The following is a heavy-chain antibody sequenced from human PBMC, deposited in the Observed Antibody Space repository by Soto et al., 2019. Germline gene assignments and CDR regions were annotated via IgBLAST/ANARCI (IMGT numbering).Heavy chain of an antibody. V-gene: IGHV3-33*01. D-gene: IGHD3-22*01. Sequence: LRLSCAASGFTFSSYGMHWVRQAPGKGLEWVAVIWYDGSNKYYADSVKGRFTISRDNSKNTLYLQMNSLRAEDTAVYYCARRGRKYYDSSGYYYYGMDVWGQGTTVTVSS. J-gene: IGHJ6*02. CDR2: IWYDGSNK. CDR1: GFTFSSYG. CDR3: ARRGRKYYDSSGYYYYGMDV.